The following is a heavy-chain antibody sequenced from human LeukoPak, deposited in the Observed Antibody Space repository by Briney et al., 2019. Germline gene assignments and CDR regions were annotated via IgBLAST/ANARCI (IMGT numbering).Heavy chain of an antibody. CDR3: ARGYSYGQQDY. J-gene: IGHJ4*02. CDR1: GYTFTAFS. CDR2: INPNSGGS. D-gene: IGHD5-18*01. Sequence: ALVRVCCKASGYTFTAFSMHWVRQAPRQGLEWMGWINPNSGGSKYAQKFQGWASMTRDTSSSTAYMELSRLRSEDTAVYYCARGYSYGQQDYWGQGTLVTVSS. V-gene: IGHV1-2*04.